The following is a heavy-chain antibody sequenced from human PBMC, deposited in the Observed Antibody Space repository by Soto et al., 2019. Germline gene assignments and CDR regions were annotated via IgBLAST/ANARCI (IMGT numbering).Heavy chain of an antibody. D-gene: IGHD3-22*01. V-gene: IGHV1-69*06. CDR3: ARDYPDHYDSSCYYSGGWFDP. J-gene: IGHJ5*02. CDR1: GGTFSSYA. CDR2: IIPIFGTA. Sequence: QVQLVQSGAEVKKPGSSVKVSCMASGGTFSSYAISWVRQAPGQGLEWMGGIIPIFGTANYAQKFQGRVTITADKSTSTAYMELSSLRSEDTAVYYCARDYPDHYDSSCYYSGGWFDPWGQGTLVTVSS.